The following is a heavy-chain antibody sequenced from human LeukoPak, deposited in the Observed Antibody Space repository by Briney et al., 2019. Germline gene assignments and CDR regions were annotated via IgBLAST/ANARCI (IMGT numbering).Heavy chain of an antibody. CDR2: INHSGST. J-gene: IGHJ4*02. CDR3: AQSKDLWNYVEGELRFDY. V-gene: IGHV4-34*01. CDR1: GGSFSGYY. Sequence: SETLSLTCAVYGGSFSGYYWSWIRQPPGKGLEWIGEINHSGSTNYNPSLKSRVTISVDTSKNQFSLKLSSVTAADTAVYYCAQSKDLWNYVEGELRFDYWGQGTLVTVSS. D-gene: IGHD1-7*01.